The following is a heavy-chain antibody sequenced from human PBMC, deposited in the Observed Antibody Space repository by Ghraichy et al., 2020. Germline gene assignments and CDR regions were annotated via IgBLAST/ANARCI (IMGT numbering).Heavy chain of an antibody. CDR1: GFAFSTYS. Sequence: GESLNISCAASGFAFSTYSMHWVRQAPGKGLEWVALTSYNGRSKYYADSVKGRFTISRDNSKNTLFLQMNSLRPDDTALYYCAKDFGVRDYYDISGYFRGDGYYYYALDVWGHGTTVTVSS. V-gene: IGHV3-30*18. CDR3: AKDFGVRDYYDISGYFRGDGYYYYALDV. CDR2: TSYNGRSK. J-gene: IGHJ6*02. D-gene: IGHD3-22*01.